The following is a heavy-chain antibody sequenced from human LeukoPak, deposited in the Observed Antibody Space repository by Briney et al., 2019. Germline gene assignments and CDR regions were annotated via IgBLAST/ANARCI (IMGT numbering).Heavy chain of an antibody. Sequence: QTGGSLRLSCAASGFTFSSYGIHWVRQAPGKGLEWVAFIRYDGNNKYYADSVKGRFTISRDNSKNTLYLQMNSLRAEDTAVYHCAKDSKRWKTYYYASGSYYFEYWGQGTLVTVSS. J-gene: IGHJ4*02. CDR2: IRYDGNNK. CDR1: GFTFSSYG. D-gene: IGHD3-10*01. V-gene: IGHV3-30*02. CDR3: AKDSKRWKTYYYASGSYYFEY.